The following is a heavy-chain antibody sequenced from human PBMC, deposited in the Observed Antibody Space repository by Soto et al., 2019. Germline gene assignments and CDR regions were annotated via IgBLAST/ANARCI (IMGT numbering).Heavy chain of an antibody. Sequence: GGSLRLSCAASGFTFSSYSMNWVRQAPGKGLEWVSYISSSSSTIYYADSVKGRFTISRDNAKNSLYLQMNSLRDEDTAVYYCASFPYYYGSGSTLTYYFDYWGQGTLVTVSS. J-gene: IGHJ4*02. V-gene: IGHV3-48*02. D-gene: IGHD3-10*01. CDR1: GFTFSSYS. CDR3: ASFPYYYGSGSTLTYYFDY. CDR2: ISSSSSTI.